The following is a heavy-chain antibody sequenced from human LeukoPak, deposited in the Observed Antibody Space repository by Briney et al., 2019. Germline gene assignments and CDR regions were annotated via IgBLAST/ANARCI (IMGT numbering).Heavy chain of an antibody. CDR3: ARLMVDTAMVIFDY. CDR2: ISGSGGST. J-gene: IGHJ4*02. D-gene: IGHD5-18*01. CDR1: GFTFSSYA. Sequence: GGSLRLSCAASGFTFSSYAMSWVRQAPGKGLEWASAISGSGGSTYYADSVKGRFTISRDNSKNTLYLQMNSLRAEDTAVYYCARLMVDTAMVIFDYWGQGTLVTVSS. V-gene: IGHV3-23*01.